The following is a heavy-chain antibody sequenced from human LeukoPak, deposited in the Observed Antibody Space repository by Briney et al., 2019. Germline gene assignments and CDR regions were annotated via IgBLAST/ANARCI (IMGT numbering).Heavy chain of an antibody. Sequence: PSETLSLTCAVSGGSISSGSYSWSWIRQPPGKGLEWIGYIYHSGSTYYNPSLKSRVTISVDRSKNQFSLKLSSVTAADTAVYYCARGVDCTNGVCYFDYWGQGTLVTVSS. CDR1: GGSISSGSYS. CDR2: IYHSGST. V-gene: IGHV4-30-2*01. J-gene: IGHJ4*02. CDR3: ARGVDCTNGVCYFDY. D-gene: IGHD2-8*01.